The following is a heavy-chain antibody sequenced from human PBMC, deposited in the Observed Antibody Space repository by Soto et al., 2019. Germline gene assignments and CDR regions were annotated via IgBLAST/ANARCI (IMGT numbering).Heavy chain of an antibody. CDR2: ISGSDGKT. D-gene: IGHD6-6*01. Sequence: ASVKVSCTASGYTFNTYGINWVRQAPGQGLELMGIISGSDGKTTYAEKFQDRVTLTTDTSTSTVYMELSSLRSEDTAVYYCAREMSIAARVFHYWGQGTLVTVSS. V-gene: IGHV1-18*01. J-gene: IGHJ4*02. CDR3: AREMSIAARVFHY. CDR1: GYTFNTYG.